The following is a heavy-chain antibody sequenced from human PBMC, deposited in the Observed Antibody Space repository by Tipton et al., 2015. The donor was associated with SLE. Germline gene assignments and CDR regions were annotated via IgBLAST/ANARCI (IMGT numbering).Heavy chain of an antibody. CDR3: ARKYSGPYSGWIPDLDS. D-gene: IGHD1-26*01. J-gene: IGHJ4*02. V-gene: IGHV4-59*12. Sequence: TLSLTCTVSGGSISSYYWSWIRQPPGKGLEWIGEIYHNANTNYNSSLKSRLTMSVDKSKNQFSLRLTSVTAADTAVYYCARKYSGPYSGWIPDLDSWGQGTLVTVSS. CDR2: IYHNANT. CDR1: GGSISSYY.